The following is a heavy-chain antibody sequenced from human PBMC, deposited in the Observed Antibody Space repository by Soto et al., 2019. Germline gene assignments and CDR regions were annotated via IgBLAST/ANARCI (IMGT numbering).Heavy chain of an antibody. Sequence: QVQLQESGPGLVKPSQTLSLTCTVSGGSISSGGYYWSWIRQHPGKGLEWIGNIYYSGSTYYNPSLKSRVTISVDTSKNQFSLKLSSVTAADTAVYYRARADYYDSSGYVDYWGQGTLVTVSS. J-gene: IGHJ4*02. CDR3: ARADYYDSSGYVDY. V-gene: IGHV4-31*03. CDR2: IYYSGST. CDR1: GGSISSGGYY. D-gene: IGHD3-22*01.